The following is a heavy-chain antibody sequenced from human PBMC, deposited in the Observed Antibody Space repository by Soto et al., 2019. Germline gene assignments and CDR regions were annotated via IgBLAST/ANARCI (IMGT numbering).Heavy chain of an antibody. J-gene: IGHJ4*02. V-gene: IGHV3-23*01. D-gene: IGHD3-10*01. CDR1: GFTFSSYA. CDR2: ISGSGDST. CDR3: AKRSSGSHFDY. Sequence: GGSLRLSCAASGFTFSSYAMSWVRQAPGKGLEWVSVISGSGDSTYYADSVKGRFTISRDNSKNTLYLHMNSLRAEDTAVYYCAKRSSGSHFDYWGQGTLVTVSS.